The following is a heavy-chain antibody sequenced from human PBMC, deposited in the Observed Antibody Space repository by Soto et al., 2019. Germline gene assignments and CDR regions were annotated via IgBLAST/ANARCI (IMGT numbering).Heavy chain of an antibody. J-gene: IGHJ4*02. CDR1: GCTFSDYG. CDR2: ISGYNGNT. Sequence: ASVKVSCKASGCTFSDYGIGWVRQAPGQGLEWMGWISGYNGNTNYAQKNQGRVTMTRDTSTSTAHMELRGLRSADPAVYFCAGGLAITTDHDYWGQGTLVTASS. CDR3: AGGLAITTDHDY. V-gene: IGHV1-18*01. D-gene: IGHD3-9*01.